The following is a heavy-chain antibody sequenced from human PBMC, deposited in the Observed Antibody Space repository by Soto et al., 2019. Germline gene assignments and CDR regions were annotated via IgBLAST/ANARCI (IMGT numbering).Heavy chain of an antibody. Sequence: SSETLSLTCTVSGGSISSSSYYWGWIRQPPGKGLEWIGSIYYSGSTYYNPSLKSRVTISVDTSKNQFSLKLSSVTAADTAVYYCARTTAVPNTLRSRYFFDYWGQGTLVTVSS. CDR3: ARTTAVPNTLRSRYFFDY. J-gene: IGHJ4*02. CDR2: IYYSGST. V-gene: IGHV4-39*01. CDR1: GGSISSSSYY. D-gene: IGHD4-17*01.